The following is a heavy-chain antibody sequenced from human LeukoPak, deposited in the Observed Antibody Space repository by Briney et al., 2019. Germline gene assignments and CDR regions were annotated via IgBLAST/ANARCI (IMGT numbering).Heavy chain of an antibody. V-gene: IGHV3-53*01. J-gene: IGHJ1*01. CDR3: ARGWSGYEH. D-gene: IGHD3-10*01. CDR2: IYSDGRT. Sequence: GGSLRLSCAASGFTVSSNHMSWVRQAPGKGLEWVSVIYSDGRTNYADSAKGRFTISRDNSKNTLYLQMNSLRVDDTAVYYCARGWSGYEHWGQGTLVTVSS. CDR1: GFTVSSNH.